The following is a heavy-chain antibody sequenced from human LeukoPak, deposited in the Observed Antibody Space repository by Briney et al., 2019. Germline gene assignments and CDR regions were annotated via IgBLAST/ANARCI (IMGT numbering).Heavy chain of an antibody. CDR2: IYYSGST. CDR3: ARGEYCGGDCFEAFDI. V-gene: IGHV4-59*01. CDR1: GGSISSYY. D-gene: IGHD2-21*02. J-gene: IGHJ3*02. Sequence: SETLSLTCTVSGGSISSYYWSWIRQPPGKGLEWIGYIYYSGSTNYNPSLKSRVTISVDTSKNQFSLKLSSVTAADTAVYYCARGEYCGGDCFEAFDIWGQGTMVTVSS.